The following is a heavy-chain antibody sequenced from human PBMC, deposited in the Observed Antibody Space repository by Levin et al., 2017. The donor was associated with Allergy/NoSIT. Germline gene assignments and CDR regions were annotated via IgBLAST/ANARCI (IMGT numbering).Heavy chain of an antibody. CDR3: ARGGWYFGL. V-gene: IGHV4-59*11. CDR2: IFNSGSI. J-gene: IGHJ2*01. CDR1: GGSISGPN. Sequence: GSLRLSCTVSGGSISGPNWSWIRQAPGKTLQWIGNIFNSGSINYNPSLKSRVFISVDTSKYQFSLRLNSVTAADTAVYYCARGGWYFGLWGRGTLVTVSS.